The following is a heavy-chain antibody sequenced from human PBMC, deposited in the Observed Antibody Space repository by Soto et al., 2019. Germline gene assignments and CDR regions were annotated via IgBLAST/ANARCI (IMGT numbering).Heavy chain of an antibody. V-gene: IGHV4-34*01. Sequence: QVQLQQWGAGLLKPSETLSLTCAVYGGSFSGYYWSWIRQPPGKGLEWIGEINHSGSTNYNPSLKSRVTISVDTSKNQFSLKLSSVTAADTAVYYCAREDYDILTGHYYFDYWGQGTLVTVSS. CDR1: GGSFSGYY. CDR3: AREDYDILTGHYYFDY. J-gene: IGHJ4*02. CDR2: INHSGST. D-gene: IGHD3-9*01.